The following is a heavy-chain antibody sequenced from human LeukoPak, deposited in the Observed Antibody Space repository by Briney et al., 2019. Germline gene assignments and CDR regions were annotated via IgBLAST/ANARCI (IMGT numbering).Heavy chain of an antibody. CDR3: GRFGYVAAIDL. V-gene: IGHV3-7*01. Sequence: GGCPRLSCAASLYSFNSYWMTWVPQAPGGGLEWVANINPGGSDTYYVDSVKGRFTISRDNANKLVYLEMNSLRGENAAVYSCGRFGYVAAIDLWSQATLATVSS. CDR2: INPGGSDT. J-gene: IGHJ4*02. D-gene: IGHD2-21*02. CDR1: LYSFNSYW.